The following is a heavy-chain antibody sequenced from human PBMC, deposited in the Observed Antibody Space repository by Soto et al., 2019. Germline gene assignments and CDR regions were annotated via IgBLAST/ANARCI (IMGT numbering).Heavy chain of an antibody. V-gene: IGHV4-59*08. CDR3: ARHKGFYYYYYMDV. CDR2: IYYSGST. Sequence: SETLSLTCTVSGGSISSYYWSWIRQPPGKGLEWIGYIYYSGSTNYNPSLKSRVTISVDTSKNQFSLKLSSVTAADTAVYYCARHKGFYYYYYMDVWGKGTTVTVSS. J-gene: IGHJ6*03. CDR1: GGSISSYY.